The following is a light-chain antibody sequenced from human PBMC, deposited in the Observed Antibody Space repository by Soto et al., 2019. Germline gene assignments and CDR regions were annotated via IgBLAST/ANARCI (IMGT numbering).Light chain of an antibody. J-gene: IGLJ3*02. CDR1: SSNIRAGYD. CDR2: GNT. CDR3: QSHDSSLNSWV. V-gene: IGLV1-40*01. Sequence: QSVLTQPPSMSGAPGQRVTISCTGSSSNIRAGYDVHWYQLLPGTAPKLLIYGNTNRPSGVPDRFSGSKSGTSASLAITGLRAEDEADYYCQSHDSSLNSWVFGGGTKLTVL.